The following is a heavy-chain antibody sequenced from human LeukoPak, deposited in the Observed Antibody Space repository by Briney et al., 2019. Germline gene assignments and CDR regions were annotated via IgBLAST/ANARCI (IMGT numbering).Heavy chain of an antibody. V-gene: IGHV3-11*01. J-gene: IGHJ4*02. CDR1: EFSVGSNY. CDR2: ISSSGSTI. Sequence: GGSLRLSCAASEFSVGSNYMTWVCQAPGKGLEWVSYISSSGSTIYYADSVKGRFTISRDNAKNTLYLQMNSLRAEDTAVYYCASIHYGDYGRDYWGQGTLVTVSS. D-gene: IGHD4-17*01. CDR3: ASIHYGDYGRDY.